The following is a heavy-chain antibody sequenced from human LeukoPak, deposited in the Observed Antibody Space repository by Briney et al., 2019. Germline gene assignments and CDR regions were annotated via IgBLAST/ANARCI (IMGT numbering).Heavy chain of an antibody. Sequence: PSETLSLTCSVSGGSISRSSYYWGWTRQPPGKGLEWIGSIYYSGSTYYNPSLKSRVTISVDTSRNQFSLKLGSVTAADTAVYYCARHGSIATGAFTYWGQGILVTVSS. D-gene: IGHD6-13*01. CDR2: IYYSGST. CDR3: ARHGSIATGAFTY. V-gene: IGHV4-39*01. CDR1: GGSISRSSYY. J-gene: IGHJ4*02.